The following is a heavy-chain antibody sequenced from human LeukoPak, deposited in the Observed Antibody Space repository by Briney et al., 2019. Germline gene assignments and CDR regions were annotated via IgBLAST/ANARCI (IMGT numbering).Heavy chain of an antibody. J-gene: IGHJ4*02. CDR3: AKDNYARLDY. V-gene: IGHV3-30*18. Sequence: GGSLRLSCVTSGFTFSSYGMHWVRQVPGKGLEWVAVISYDAKSNYHVDSVKGRFTISRDNSKNTLYLQMNSLRAEDTAVYYCAKDNYARLDYWGQGTLVTASS. CDR2: ISYDAKSN. CDR1: GFTFSSYG. D-gene: IGHD1-7*01.